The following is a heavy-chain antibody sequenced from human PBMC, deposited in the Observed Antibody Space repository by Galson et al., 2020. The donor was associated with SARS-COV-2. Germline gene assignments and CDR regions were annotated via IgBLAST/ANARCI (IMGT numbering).Heavy chain of an antibody. V-gene: IGHV4-38-2*02. J-gene: IGHJ2*01. D-gene: IGHD3-22*01. Sequence: SETLSLTCTVSGYSVSTTNYWGWVRQPPGRGLEWIGSVYPSGTTYYNPSLKSRVTISVDTSKNQFSLRLDSVTAADTALYYCARQGDMIVLVTVPGWYFDLWGRGTLVTVSS. CDR3: ARQGDMIVLVTVPGWYFDL. CDR2: VYPSGTT. CDR1: GYSVSTTNY.